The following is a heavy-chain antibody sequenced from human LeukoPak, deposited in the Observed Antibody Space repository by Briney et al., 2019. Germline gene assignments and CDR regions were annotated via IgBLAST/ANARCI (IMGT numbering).Heavy chain of an antibody. Sequence: QPGGSLRLSCAASGFTFSNYWMPWVSQAPGKGLVWVSRINSDGSSTSYADPVKGRFTISRDNAKNTLYLQMNSLRAEDTAVYCARVSSGSYFGYYYYYMYVWGKGTTVTVSS. CDR3: ARVSSGSYFGYYYYYMYV. CDR1: GFTFSNYW. V-gene: IGHV3-74*01. D-gene: IGHD1-26*01. CDR2: INSDGSST. J-gene: IGHJ6*03.